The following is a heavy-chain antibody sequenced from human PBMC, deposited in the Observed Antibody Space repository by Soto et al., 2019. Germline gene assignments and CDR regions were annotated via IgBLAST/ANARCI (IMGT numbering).Heavy chain of an antibody. V-gene: IGHV1-69*02. CDR3: ARRRYCGNDCYNNYYFGMDV. CDR2: ITPILTIT. CDR1: GGTFSSYT. Sequence: QVQLVQSGAEVKKPGSSVRLSCTASGGTFSSYTLSWVRQAPGQGLEWMGRITPILTITDYAQKFRGRLTIXAXKXPSPAYMELTSLRSEDTAIYYSARRRYCGNDCYNNYYFGMDVWGQGTSVTVSS. D-gene: IGHD2-21*02. J-gene: IGHJ6*02.